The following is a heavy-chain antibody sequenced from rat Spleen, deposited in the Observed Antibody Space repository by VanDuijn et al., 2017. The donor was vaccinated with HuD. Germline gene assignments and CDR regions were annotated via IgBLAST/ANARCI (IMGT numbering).Heavy chain of an antibody. CDR1: GLSFSNYD. CDR3: ARHNSGYRVMDA. CDR2: ISYDGSST. D-gene: IGHD4-3*01. J-gene: IGHJ4*01. V-gene: IGHV5-7*01. Sequence: EVQLVESGGGLVQPGRSMQLSCAASGLSFSNYDMAWVRQAPTKGLEWVATISYDGSSTYYRDSVKGRFTISRDNAKSTLYLQMDSLRSEDTATYYCARHNSGYRVMDAWGQGASVTVSS.